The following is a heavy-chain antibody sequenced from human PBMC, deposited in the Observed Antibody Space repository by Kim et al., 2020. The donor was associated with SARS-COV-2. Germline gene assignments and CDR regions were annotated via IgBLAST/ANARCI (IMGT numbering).Heavy chain of an antibody. J-gene: IGHJ5*02. CDR2: INHSGST. CDR3: AREADIVVVPAARAFDP. D-gene: IGHD2-2*01. Sequence: SETLSLTCAVYGGSFSGYYWSWIRQPPGKGLEWIGEINHSGSTNYNPSLKSRVTISVDTSKNQFSLKLSSVTAADTAVYYCAREADIVVVPAARAFDPWGQGTLVTVSS. V-gene: IGHV4-34*01. CDR1: GGSFSGYY.